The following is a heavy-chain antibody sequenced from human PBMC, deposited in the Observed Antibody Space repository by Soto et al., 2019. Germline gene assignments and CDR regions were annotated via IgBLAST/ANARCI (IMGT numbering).Heavy chain of an antibody. Sequence: QGQLLQSGDEVKKPGASVRVYCRASGYDFTSYGISWVRQAPGQGLEWVSWISAYNGKRDTAQKFQGRVTMNLAISTDTAHMELGDLTSADTAVYYCARGRIVASIHDAFEIWGQGMMVAVSS. CDR2: ISAYNGKR. CDR3: ARGRIVASIHDAFEI. J-gene: IGHJ3*02. V-gene: IGHV1-18*01. CDR1: GYDFTSYG. D-gene: IGHD2-21*01.